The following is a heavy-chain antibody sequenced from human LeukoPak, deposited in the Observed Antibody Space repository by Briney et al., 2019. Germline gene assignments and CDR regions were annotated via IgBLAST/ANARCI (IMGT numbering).Heavy chain of an antibody. V-gene: IGHV3-43*01. CDR1: GFTFDDYT. J-gene: IGHJ6*03. D-gene: IGHD3-10*01. CDR2: ISWDGGST. Sequence: PGGSLRLSCAASGFTFDDYTMHWVRHAPGKGLEWVSLISWDGGSTYFADSVKGRFTISRDNSKNSLYLQMNSLRAEDTALYYCVKGSASGNYYYSYYMDVWGKGTTVTVSS. CDR3: VKGSASGNYYYSYYMDV.